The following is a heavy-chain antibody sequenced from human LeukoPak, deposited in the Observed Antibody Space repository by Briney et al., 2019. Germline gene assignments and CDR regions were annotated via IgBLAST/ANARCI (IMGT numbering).Heavy chain of an antibody. J-gene: IGHJ4*02. V-gene: IGHV3-23*01. D-gene: IGHD3-22*01. CDR3: ARQEARNYYYEGLDY. CDR1: GFTFSSHP. CDR2: IRGSGDST. Sequence: PGGSLRLSCAASGFTFSSHPMSWVRLAPGKGLEWVSSIRGSGDSTYYADSVKGRFTISRDNTKNTVYLHMNSLRPDDTAIYFCARQEARNYYYEGLDYWGQGNLVTVSS.